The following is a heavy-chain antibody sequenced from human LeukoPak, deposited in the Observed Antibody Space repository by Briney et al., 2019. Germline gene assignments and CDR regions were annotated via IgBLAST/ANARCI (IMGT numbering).Heavy chain of an antibody. CDR3: AKDLPKGVIITTFDY. D-gene: IGHD3-10*01. J-gene: IGHJ4*02. CDR2: ISYDGSNK. Sequence: GGSLRLSCAASGFTFSSYAMHWVRQAPGKGLEWVAVISYDGSNKYYADSVKGRFTISRDNSKNTLYLQMNSLRAEDTAVYYCAKDLPKGVIITTFDYWGQGTLVTVSS. CDR1: GFTFSSYA. V-gene: IGHV3-30-3*01.